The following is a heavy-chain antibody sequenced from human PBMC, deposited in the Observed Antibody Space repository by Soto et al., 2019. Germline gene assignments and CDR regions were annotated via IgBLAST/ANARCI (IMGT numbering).Heavy chain of an antibody. D-gene: IGHD3-9*01. V-gene: IGHV3-23*01. J-gene: IGHJ4*02. CDR3: AKVSLFYDILTGMGLFDY. Sequence: WGSLRLSCAASGFTFSSYAMSWVRQAPGKGLEWVSAISGSGGSTYYADSVKGRFTISRDNSKNTLYLQMNSLRAEDTAVYYCAKVSLFYDILTGMGLFDYWGQGTLVTVSS. CDR1: GFTFSSYA. CDR2: ISGSGGST.